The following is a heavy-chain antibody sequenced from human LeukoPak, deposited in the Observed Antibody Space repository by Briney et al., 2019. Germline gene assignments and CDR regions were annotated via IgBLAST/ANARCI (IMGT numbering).Heavy chain of an antibody. CDR3: ARGRVLGYCSSTSCYRTSRYFDY. CDR1: GYTFTSYD. V-gene: IGHV1-8*03. Sequence: ASVKVSCKASGYTFTSYDINWVRQATGQGLEWMGWMNPNSGNTGYAQKFQGRVTITRNTSISTAYMELSSLRSEDTAVYYCARGRVLGYCSSTSCYRTSRYFDYWGQGTLVTVSS. CDR2: MNPNSGNT. D-gene: IGHD2-2*02. J-gene: IGHJ4*02.